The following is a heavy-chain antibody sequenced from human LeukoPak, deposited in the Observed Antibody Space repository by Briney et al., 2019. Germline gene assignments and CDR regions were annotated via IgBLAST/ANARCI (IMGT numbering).Heavy chain of an antibody. V-gene: IGHV4-39*07. CDR3: ARATRAARHFDY. CDR1: GGSISSISYY. CDR2: MYYSGST. J-gene: IGHJ4*02. Sequence: SETLSLTCTVSGGSISSISYYWGWIRQPPGKGLEWIVSMYYSGSTYNNPSLKSRVTISVDTSKNQFSRKLSSVTAADTAVYYCARATRAARHFDYWGQGTLVTVSS. D-gene: IGHD6-6*01.